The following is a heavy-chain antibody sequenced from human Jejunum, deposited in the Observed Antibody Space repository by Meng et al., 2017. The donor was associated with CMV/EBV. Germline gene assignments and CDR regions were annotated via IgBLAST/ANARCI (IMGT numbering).Heavy chain of an antibody. J-gene: IGHJ4*02. V-gene: IGHV3-74*01. D-gene: IGHD1-26*01. CDR2: IDPDGRTI. CDR3: ARDLRGNYDF. CDR1: DFTLRNYW. Sequence: LSCAYSDFTLRNYWMHWVRQAPGRGLVWVSRIDPDGRTIDYADSVKGRFTISRDNAKNTLYLQMSSLRVEDTAVYYCARDLRGNYDFWGQGTLVTVSS.